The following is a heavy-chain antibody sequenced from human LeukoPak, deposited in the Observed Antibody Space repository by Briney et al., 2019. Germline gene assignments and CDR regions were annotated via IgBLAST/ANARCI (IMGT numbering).Heavy chain of an antibody. V-gene: IGHV3-66*01. CDR3: AREMYCSGGRCYGDAFDT. CDR2: IYSGGST. CDR1: GFTVSIKN. D-gene: IGHD2-15*01. Sequence: GGSLRLSCAASGFTVSIKNMSGVRQAPGRGLEWVSVIYSGGSTYYADSVKGRFSISRDKSKNTLYLQMNSLRAEDTALYYCAREMYCSGGRCYGDAFDTWGQGTMVTVSS. J-gene: IGHJ3*02.